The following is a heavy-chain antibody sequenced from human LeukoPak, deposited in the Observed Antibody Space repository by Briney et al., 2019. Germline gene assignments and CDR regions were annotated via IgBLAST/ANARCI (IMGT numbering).Heavy chain of an antibody. CDR3: ARVFVREERAWFDP. D-gene: IGHD3-10*02. Sequence: SETLSLTCTVSGGSISSYYWSWIRQPAGKGLEWIGRIYTSGSTNYNPSLKSRVTMSVDTSKNQFSLKLSSVTAADTAVYYCARVFVREERAWFDPWGQGTLVTVSS. J-gene: IGHJ5*02. V-gene: IGHV4-4*07. CDR1: GGSISSYY. CDR2: IYTSGST.